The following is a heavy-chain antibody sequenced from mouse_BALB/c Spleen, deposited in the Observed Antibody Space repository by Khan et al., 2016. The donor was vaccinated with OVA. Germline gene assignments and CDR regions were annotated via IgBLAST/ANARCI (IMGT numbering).Heavy chain of an antibody. CDR1: GYTFTSYT. J-gene: IGHJ3*01. CDR3: VRDGAYYRNDGWFAY. CDR2: INPNNGYT. D-gene: IGHD2-14*01. V-gene: IGHV1-4*01. Sequence: QVQLQQSGAELARPGASVKMSCKASGYTFTSYTIHWIKLRPGQGLEWIGYINPNNGYTNYNQKFKDKATLTADNTSTTVYMQLSSLTSDDSAVYNWVRDGAYYRNDGWFAYWGQGTLVTVSA.